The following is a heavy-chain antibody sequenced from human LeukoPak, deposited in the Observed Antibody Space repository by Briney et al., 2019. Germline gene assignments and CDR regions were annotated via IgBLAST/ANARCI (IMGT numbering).Heavy chain of an antibody. J-gene: IGHJ4*02. CDR1: GGSISSSGYY. D-gene: IGHD6-19*01. CDR3: ARHVSGWYNF. CDR2: IYYSGST. Sequence: PSETLSLTCTVSGGSISSSGYYWAWIRQPPGKGLEWIASIYYSGSTYYNPSLRSRVTISVDTSKNQFSLKVSSLTAADTAVYYCARHVSGWYNFWGQGTLLTVSS. V-gene: IGHV4-39*01.